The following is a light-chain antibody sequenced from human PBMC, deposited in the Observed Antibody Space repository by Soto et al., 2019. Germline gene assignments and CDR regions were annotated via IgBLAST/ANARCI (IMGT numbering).Light chain of an antibody. CDR3: VLYLGSGISV. J-gene: IGLJ2*01. Sequence: QAVVTQEPSFAVSPGGTVTLSCGLSSGSVSASNYPSWYHQTPGQAPRTLIYSTNIRFSGVPDRLSGSILGNKAALTITGAQADDAGDYYCVLYLGSGISVFGGGTKLTVL. V-gene: IGLV8-61*01. CDR2: STN. CDR1: SGSVSASNY.